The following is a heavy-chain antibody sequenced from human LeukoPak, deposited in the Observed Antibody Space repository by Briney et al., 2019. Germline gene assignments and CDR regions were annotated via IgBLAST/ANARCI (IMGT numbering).Heavy chain of an antibody. D-gene: IGHD5-18*01. V-gene: IGHV3-74*01. CDR3: ARGYSYGYRIDY. J-gene: IGHJ4*01. Sequence: GGSLRLSCVASGFTFSNYWMHWVRHAPEKGLVWVSRINSDGSSTSYADSVKGRFTISRDNAKNTLYLQMNSLRAEDTAVYYCARGYSYGYRIDYWGQGTLVTVSS. CDR2: INSDGSST. CDR1: GFTFSNYW.